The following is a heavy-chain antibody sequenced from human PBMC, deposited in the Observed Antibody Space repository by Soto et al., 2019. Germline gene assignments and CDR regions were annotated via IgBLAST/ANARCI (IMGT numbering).Heavy chain of an antibody. CDR3: ARDYYGSGPLNYYGMDV. J-gene: IGHJ6*02. CDR2: IIPILGIA. D-gene: IGHD3-10*01. V-gene: IGHV1-69*04. CDR1: GYTFSNYG. Sequence: ASVKVSCKASGYTFSNYGITWVRQAPGQGLEWMGRIIPILGIANYAQKFQGRVTITADKSTSTAYMELSSLRSEDTAVYYCARDYYGSGPLNYYGMDVWGQGTTVTVSS.